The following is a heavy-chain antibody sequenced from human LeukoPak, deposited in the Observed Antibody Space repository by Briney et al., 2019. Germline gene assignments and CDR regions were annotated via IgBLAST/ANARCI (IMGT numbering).Heavy chain of an antibody. D-gene: IGHD2-21*02. V-gene: IGHV3-30-3*01. Sequence: PGRSLRLSCAASGFTFSSYAMHWVRQAPGKGLEWVAVISYDGSNKYYADSVKGRFTISRDNSKNTLYLQMNSLRAEDTAVYYCAREVGDSSTLGLFDYWGQGTLVTVSS. CDR2: ISYDGSNK. CDR3: AREVGDSSTLGLFDY. CDR1: GFTFSSYA. J-gene: IGHJ4*02.